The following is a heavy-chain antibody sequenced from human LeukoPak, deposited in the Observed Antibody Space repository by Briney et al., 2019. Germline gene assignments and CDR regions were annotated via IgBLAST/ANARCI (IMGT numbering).Heavy chain of an antibody. J-gene: IGHJ3*02. CDR3: ARGFDSGVHDAFDI. D-gene: IGHD1-1*01. V-gene: IGHV4-59*08. Sequence: SETLSLTCTVSGGSISSYYWSWIRQPPGKGLEWIGYIYYSGSTNYNPSLKSRVTISVDTSKNQFSLKLSSVTAADTAVYYCARGFDSGVHDAFDIWGQGTMVTVSS. CDR2: IYYSGST. CDR1: GGSISSYY.